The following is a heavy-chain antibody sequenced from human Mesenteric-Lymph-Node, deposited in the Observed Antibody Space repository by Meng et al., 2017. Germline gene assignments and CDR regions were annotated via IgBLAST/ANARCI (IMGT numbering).Heavy chain of an antibody. V-gene: IGHV4-4*02. CDR3: GRDQGRELINH. Sequence: QVQLQQSGPGLVKPSGTLSLTCTVSGDSISSDIWWSWVRQPPGKGLEWIGEVYHRGDTNYNPSLKSRVDISVDKSKNQFYLSLFSVTAADTAVYYCGRDQGRELINHWGQGTLVPVSS. D-gene: IGHD1-7*01. CDR1: GDSISSDIW. J-gene: IGHJ4*02. CDR2: VYHRGDT.